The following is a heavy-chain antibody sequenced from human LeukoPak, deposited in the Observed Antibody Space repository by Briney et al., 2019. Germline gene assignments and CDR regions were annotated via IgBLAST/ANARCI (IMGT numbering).Heavy chain of an antibody. CDR2: IYYSGST. CDR1: GGSISSYY. V-gene: IGHV4-59*08. CDR3: ARHSKYSSSWYAYYFDY. D-gene: IGHD6-13*01. J-gene: IGHJ4*02. Sequence: SETLSLTCSVSGGSISSYYWSWIRQPPGKGLEWIGYIYYSGSTNYNPSLKSRVTISVDTSKNQFSLKLSSVTAADTAVYYCARHSKYSSSWYAYYFDYWGQGTLVTVSS.